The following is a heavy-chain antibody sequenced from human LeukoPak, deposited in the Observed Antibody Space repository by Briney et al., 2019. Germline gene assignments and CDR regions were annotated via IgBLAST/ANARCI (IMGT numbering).Heavy chain of an antibody. CDR1: GFTVSSNY. D-gene: IGHD5-18*01. Sequence: GGSLRLSCAASGFTVSSNYMSWVRQPPGKGLEWVSVIYSGGSTYYADSVKGRFTISRDNSKNTLYLQMNSLRAEDTAVYYCARGATAMVTGYYYYGMDVWGQGTTVTVSS. CDR2: IYSGGST. V-gene: IGHV3-53*01. J-gene: IGHJ6*02. CDR3: ARGATAMVTGYYYYGMDV.